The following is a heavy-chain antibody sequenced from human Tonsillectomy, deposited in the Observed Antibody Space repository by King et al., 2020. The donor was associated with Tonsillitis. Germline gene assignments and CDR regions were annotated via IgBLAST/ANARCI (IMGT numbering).Heavy chain of an antibody. Sequence: VQLPQWGAGLLKPSETLSLTCAVYGGSFSDYYWSWIRQPPGKGLEWIGETNHSGSTNYNPALKSRVTISVDTSKNQFSLKVNSVTAADTAVDYCARISEGQYHGTCAHNASNRFHRWGQGTLVTVSS. V-gene: IGHV4-34*01. D-gene: IGHD2-2*01. CDR2: TNHSGST. CDR3: ARISEGQYHGTCAHNASNRFHR. J-gene: IGHJ5*02. CDR1: GGSFSDYY.